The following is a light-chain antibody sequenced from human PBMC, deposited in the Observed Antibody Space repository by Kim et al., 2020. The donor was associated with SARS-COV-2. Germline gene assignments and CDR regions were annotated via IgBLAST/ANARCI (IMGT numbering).Light chain of an antibody. V-gene: IGKV1-39*01. J-gene: IGKJ4*01. CDR1: QSISSY. CDR2: AAS. Sequence: DIQMTQSPSSLSASVGDRVTITCRASQSISSYLNWYQQKPGKAPKLLIYAASSLQSGVPSRFSGSGSGTDFTFTISSLQPEDFANYYCQQSYSTPFTFGGGTKVDIK. CDR3: QQSYSTPFT.